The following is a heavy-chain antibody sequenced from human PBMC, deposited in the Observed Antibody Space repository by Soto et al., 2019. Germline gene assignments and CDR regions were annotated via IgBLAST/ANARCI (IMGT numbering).Heavy chain of an antibody. V-gene: IGHV3-23*01. D-gene: IGHD5-12*01. J-gene: IGHJ3*02. CDR3: AKALSGYDLTGGFDI. CDR2: ISKGGETT. CDR1: GFTFSNYA. Sequence: GGSLRLSCVASGFTFSNYAMNWARQAPGGGLEWVSGISKGGETTWYADSVKGRFTISRDNSRNTLYVQMNSLRAGDTALYYCAKALSGYDLTGGFDIWGQGTKVTVSS.